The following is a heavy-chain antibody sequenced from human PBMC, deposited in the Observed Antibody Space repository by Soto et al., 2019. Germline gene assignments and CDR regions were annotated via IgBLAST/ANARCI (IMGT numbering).Heavy chain of an antibody. J-gene: IGHJ4*02. CDR2: ISAYNGNT. V-gene: IGHV1-18*01. CDR3: ARAGQYYDSSGYAD. CDR1: GYSFATSG. D-gene: IGHD3-22*01. Sequence: QVKLVQSGTEVKKPGASMKVSCKASGYSFATSGISWVRQAPGRGLEWMGWISAYNGNTNYDQKLQDRIIMTTDTSTSTAYLELRSLRSDDTAVYYCARAGQYYDSSGYADWGQGTLVTVSS.